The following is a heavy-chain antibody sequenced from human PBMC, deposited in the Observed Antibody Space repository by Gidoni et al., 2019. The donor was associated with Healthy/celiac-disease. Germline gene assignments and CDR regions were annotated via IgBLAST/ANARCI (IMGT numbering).Heavy chain of an antibody. CDR3: ASPAGSNYPEGHAFDI. Sequence: QVQLQESGPGLVKPSQTLSLTCTVSGGSISSGGYYWSWIRQHPGKGLEWIGYIYYSGSTYYNPSLKSRVTISVDTSKNQFSLKLSSVTAADTAVYYCASPAGSNYPEGHAFDIWGQGTMVTVSS. V-gene: IGHV4-31*03. D-gene: IGHD4-4*01. CDR1: GGSISSGGYY. CDR2: IYYSGST. J-gene: IGHJ3*02.